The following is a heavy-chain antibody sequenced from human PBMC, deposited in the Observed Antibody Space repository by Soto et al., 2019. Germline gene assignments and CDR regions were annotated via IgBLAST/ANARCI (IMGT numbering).Heavy chain of an antibody. CDR3: SIPLARTTPVDY. Sequence: PRESMKSSCEESGYTFANNYTSWVPSLPGKVLEGMGRIDPSDSSIKYSPSYEGPVTMSVNKSISTAFLQWSRLEASDTAMYFFSIPLARTTPVDYWCQAPLVTVFS. V-gene: IGHV5-10-1*01. J-gene: IGHJ4*02. CDR1: GYTFANNY. D-gene: IGHD2-15*01. CDR2: IDPSDSSI.